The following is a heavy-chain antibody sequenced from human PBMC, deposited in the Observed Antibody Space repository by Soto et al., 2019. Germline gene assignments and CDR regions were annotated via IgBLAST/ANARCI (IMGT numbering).Heavy chain of an antibody. CDR1: GFTFSSYS. V-gene: IGHV3-21*01. J-gene: IGHJ6*02. CDR2: ISSSSSYI. Sequence: EVQLVESGGGLVKPGGSLRLSCAASGFTFSSYSMNWVRQAPGKGLEWVSSISSSSSYIYYADSVKGRFTISRDNAQNSLYLQMNSLRAEDTAVYYCARDEYCSSTSCPHYYYYGMDVWGQGTTVTVSS. CDR3: ARDEYCSSTSCPHYYYYGMDV. D-gene: IGHD2-2*01.